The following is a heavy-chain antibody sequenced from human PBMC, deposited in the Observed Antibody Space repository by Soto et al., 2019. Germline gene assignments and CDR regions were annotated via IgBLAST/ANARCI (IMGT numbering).Heavy chain of an antibody. J-gene: IGHJ4*02. Sequence: GGSLRLSCAASGGPFSSYAMTWVRQAPGKGLEWVSGISGSGATTSYADSVKGRFTVSRDNSKNTLYLQMNSLRVEDTAVYYCAKVRLVQLWLLFDYWGQGTLVTVSS. CDR2: ISGSGATT. CDR3: AKVRLVQLWLLFDY. D-gene: IGHD5-18*01. V-gene: IGHV3-23*01. CDR1: GGPFSSYA.